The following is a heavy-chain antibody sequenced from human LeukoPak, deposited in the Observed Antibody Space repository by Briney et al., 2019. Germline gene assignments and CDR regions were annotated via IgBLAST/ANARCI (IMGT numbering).Heavy chain of an antibody. J-gene: IGHJ2*01. D-gene: IGHD4-11*01. V-gene: IGHV4-39*01. CDR1: GGSISSTTYH. Sequence: SETLSLTCGISGGSISSTTYHWDWIRQPPGKGLEWIGSIYYSGSTNYNPSLKSRVTISVDTSENQFSLKLSSVTAADTAVYYCARRNTGTYAAYFDLWGRGTWSLSPQ. CDR2: IYYSGST. CDR3: ARRNTGTYAAYFDL.